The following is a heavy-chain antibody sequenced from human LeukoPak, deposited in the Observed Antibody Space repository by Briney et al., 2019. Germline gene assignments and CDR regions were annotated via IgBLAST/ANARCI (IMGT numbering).Heavy chain of an antibody. D-gene: IGHD3-9*01. J-gene: IGHJ6*02. CDR3: AKGQLRYFDWLLSYYYYGMDV. CDR2: ISYDGSSK. CDR1: GFTFSSYG. Sequence: GGSLRLSCAASGFTFSSYGMHWVRQAPGKGLEWVAVISYDGSSKYYADSVKGRFTISRDNSKNTLYLEMNSLRAEDTAVYYCAKGQLRYFDWLLSYYYYGMDVWGQGTTVTVSS. V-gene: IGHV3-30*18.